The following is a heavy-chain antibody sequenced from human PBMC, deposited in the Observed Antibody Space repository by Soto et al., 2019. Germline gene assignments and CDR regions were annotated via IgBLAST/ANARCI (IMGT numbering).Heavy chain of an antibody. CDR2: IYYSGST. V-gene: IGHV4-59*01. CDR1: GGSISSYY. CDR3: ARGLPIYSGSYNYFDY. Sequence: SETLSLTCTVSGGSISSYYWSWIRQPPGKGLEWIGYIYYSGSTNYNPSLKSRVTISVDTSKNQFSLKLSSVTAADTAVYYCARGLPIYSGSYNYFDYWGQGTLVTVSS. D-gene: IGHD1-26*01. J-gene: IGHJ4*02.